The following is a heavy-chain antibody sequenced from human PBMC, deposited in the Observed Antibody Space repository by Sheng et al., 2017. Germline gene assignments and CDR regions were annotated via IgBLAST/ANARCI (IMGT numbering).Heavy chain of an antibody. CDR2: IYTSGST. Sequence: QVQLQESGPGLVKPSQTLSLTCTVSGGSISSGSYYWSWIRQPAGKGLEWIGRIYTSGSTNYNPSLKSRVTISVDTSKNQFSLKLSSVTAADTAVYYCARDRCSSTSCHFDYWGQGTLVTVSS. CDR3: ARDRCSSTSCHFDY. V-gene: IGHV4-61*02. CDR1: GGSISSGSYY. J-gene: IGHJ4*02. D-gene: IGHD2-2*01.